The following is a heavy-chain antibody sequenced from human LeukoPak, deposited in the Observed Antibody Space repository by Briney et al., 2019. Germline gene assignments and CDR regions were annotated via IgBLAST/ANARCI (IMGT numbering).Heavy chain of an antibody. D-gene: IGHD6-13*01. V-gene: IGHV1-18*01. CDR1: GYIFYHYG. CDR3: ARDPLTSTWSPYYFTLDV. Sequence: ASVKVSCKASGYIFYHYGLSWARQAPGHGLEWMGWISGYNGNTNYAQDLQGRVTMTTDTSTRTAYMELTRLTSDDTAVYYCARDPLTSTWSPYYFTLDVWGQGTTVSVSS. J-gene: IGHJ6*02. CDR2: ISGYNGNT.